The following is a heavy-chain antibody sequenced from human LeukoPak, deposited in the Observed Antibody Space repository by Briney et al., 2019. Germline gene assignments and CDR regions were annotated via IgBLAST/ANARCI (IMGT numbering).Heavy chain of an antibody. J-gene: IGHJ3*02. CDR3: ARAATDAFDI. Sequence: SETLSLTCTVSGGSMSSGDYYWSWIHQPPGKGLEWIGYIYYSGSTYYNPSLKSRVTISVDTSKNQFSLKLSSVTAADTAVYYCARAATDAFDIWGQGTMVNVSS. CDR1: GGSMSSGDYY. V-gene: IGHV4-30-4*01. CDR2: IYYSGST.